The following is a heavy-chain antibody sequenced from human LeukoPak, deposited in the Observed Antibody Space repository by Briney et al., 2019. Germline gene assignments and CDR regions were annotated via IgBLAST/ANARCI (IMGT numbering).Heavy chain of an antibody. Sequence: GGSLRLSCAASGFAVSSNYMSWVRQAPGKGLEWVSIVYSGGSTYYADSVKGRFTISRDNSKNTLSLQLNSLRAEDTAVYYCARVLGSVLDYWGQGTLVTVSS. CDR1: GFAVSSNY. V-gene: IGHV3-53*01. CDR3: ARVLGSVLDY. CDR2: VYSGGST. J-gene: IGHJ4*02. D-gene: IGHD3-10*01.